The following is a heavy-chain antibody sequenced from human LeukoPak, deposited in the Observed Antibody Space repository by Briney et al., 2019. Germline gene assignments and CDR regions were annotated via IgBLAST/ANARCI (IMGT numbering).Heavy chain of an antibody. CDR3: AMEGYSGNYPAY. V-gene: IGHV3-21*01. CDR1: GFTFSTYS. Sequence: GGSLRLSCAASGFTFSTYSMNWVRQAPGKGLEWVSSISSSSSYIYYADSVKGRFTISRDNAKNSLYLQMNSLRADDTAVYYCAMEGYSGNYPAYWGQGTLATVSS. CDR2: ISSSSSYI. D-gene: IGHD1-26*01. J-gene: IGHJ4*02.